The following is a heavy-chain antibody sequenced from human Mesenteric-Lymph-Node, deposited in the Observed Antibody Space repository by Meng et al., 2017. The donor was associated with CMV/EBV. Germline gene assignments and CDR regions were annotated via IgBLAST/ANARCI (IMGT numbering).Heavy chain of an antibody. J-gene: IGHJ4*02. CDR3: ARGSVGDY. CDR1: GFTFSSSG. CDR2: ISSSSSNT. V-gene: IGHV3-21*01. Sequence: GGPLRPSCAASGFTFSSSGMHWVRQAPGKGLEWVSSISSSSSNTYFADSLKGRFTISRDNAKNSLFLQMNSLRVEDTAVYYCARGSVGDYWGQGTLVTVSS.